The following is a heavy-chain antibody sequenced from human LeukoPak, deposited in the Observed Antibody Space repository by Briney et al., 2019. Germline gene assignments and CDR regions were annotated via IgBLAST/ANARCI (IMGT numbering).Heavy chain of an antibody. CDR2: IYTSGST. CDR3: ARNLYDSSGSMGIYTFDY. CDR1: GGSISSYY. J-gene: IGHJ4*02. D-gene: IGHD3-22*01. V-gene: IGHV4-4*07. Sequence: PSETLSLTCTVSGGSISSYYWSWIRQPAGKGLEWIGRIYTSGSTNYNPSLKSRVTMSVDTSKNQFSLKLSSVTAADTAVYYCARNLYDSSGSMGIYTFDYWGQGTLVIVSA.